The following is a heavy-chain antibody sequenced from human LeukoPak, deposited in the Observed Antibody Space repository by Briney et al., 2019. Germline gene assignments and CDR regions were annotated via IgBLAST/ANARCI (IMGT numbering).Heavy chain of an antibody. V-gene: IGHV3-48*01. CDR3: ARDQVAVAGTGLDY. Sequence: PGGSLRLSCAASGFTFSSYSMNWVRQAPGKGLEWVSYISSSSSTIYYADSVKGRFTISRDNAKNSLCLQMNSLRAEDTAVYYCARDQVAVAGTGLDYWGQGTLVTVSS. CDR2: ISSSSSTI. D-gene: IGHD6-19*01. J-gene: IGHJ4*02. CDR1: GFTFSSYS.